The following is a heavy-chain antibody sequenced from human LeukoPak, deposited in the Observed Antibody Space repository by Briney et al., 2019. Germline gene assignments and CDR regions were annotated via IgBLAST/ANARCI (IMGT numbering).Heavy chain of an antibody. J-gene: IGHJ4*02. CDR3: ARVLGGYYYDSSGYYFDY. V-gene: IGHV4-59*01. CDR2: IYYSGST. Sequence: PSETLSLTCTVSGGSISSYYWSWIRQPPGKGLEWIGYIYYSGSTNYNPSLKSRVTISVDTSKNQFSLKLCSVTAADTAVYYCARVLGGYYYDSSGYYFDYWGQGTLVTVSS. D-gene: IGHD3-22*01. CDR1: GGSISSYY.